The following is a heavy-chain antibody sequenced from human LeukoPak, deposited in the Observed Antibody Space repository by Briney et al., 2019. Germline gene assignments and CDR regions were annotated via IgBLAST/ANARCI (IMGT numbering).Heavy chain of an antibody. V-gene: IGHV1-58*02. CDR3: AGGYCCGGSCYSGLGY. CDR1: GFTFTSSA. D-gene: IGHD2-15*01. J-gene: IGHJ4*02. CDR2: IVVGSGNT. Sequence: TSVKVSCKASGFTFTSSAMQWVRQARGQRLEWIGWIVVGSGNTNYAQKFQERVTITRDMSTSTAYMELSSLRSDDTAVYYCAGGYCCGGSCYSGLGYWGQGTLVTVSS.